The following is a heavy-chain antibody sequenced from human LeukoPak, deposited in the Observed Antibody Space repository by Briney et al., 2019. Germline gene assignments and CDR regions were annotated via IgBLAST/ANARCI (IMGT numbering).Heavy chain of an antibody. V-gene: IGHV3-23*01. Sequence: GGSLRLSCAASGFTFSSYAMSWVRQAPGKGLEWVSAISGSGGSTYYADSVKGRFTISRDNSKNTLYLQMNSLRAEDTAVYYCAKDRSPDSSGWYPPFDYWGQGTLVTVSS. CDR3: AKDRSPDSSGWYPPFDY. CDR1: GFTFSSYA. J-gene: IGHJ4*02. CDR2: ISGSGGST. D-gene: IGHD6-19*01.